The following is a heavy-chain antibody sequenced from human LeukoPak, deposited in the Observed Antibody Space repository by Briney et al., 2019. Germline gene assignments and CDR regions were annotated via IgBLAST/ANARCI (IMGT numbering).Heavy chain of an antibody. D-gene: IGHD3-16*01. CDR3: ARRVYDYVWGSYSNDAFDI. J-gene: IGHJ3*02. V-gene: IGHV4-59*08. Sequence: SETLSLTCTVSGGSISSYYWSWIRQPPGKGLEWIGYIYYSGSTNYNPSLKSRVTISVDTSKNQFSLKLSSVTAADTAVYYCARRVYDYVWGSYSNDAFDIWGQGTMVTVSS. CDR1: GGSISSYY. CDR2: IYYSGST.